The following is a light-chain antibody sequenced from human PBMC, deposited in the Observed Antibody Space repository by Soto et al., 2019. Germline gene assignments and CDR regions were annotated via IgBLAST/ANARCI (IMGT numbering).Light chain of an antibody. Sequence: QSALTQPASVSGSPGQSITISCTGTSSDVGGYNYVSWYQQHPGKAPKLMIYEVRNRPSGVSNRFSGSTSGNTASLTISGLQAEDEAYYYCSSDTSSSTLVFGTGTKLTVL. CDR2: EVR. J-gene: IGLJ1*01. V-gene: IGLV2-14*01. CDR1: SSDVGGYNY. CDR3: SSDTSSSTLV.